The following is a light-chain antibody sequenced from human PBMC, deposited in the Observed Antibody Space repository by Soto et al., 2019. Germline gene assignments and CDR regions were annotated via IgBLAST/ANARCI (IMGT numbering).Light chain of an antibody. CDR3: QQYNNWPWT. J-gene: IGKJ1*01. Sequence: EIVMTQSPATLSVSPGERATLSCRASQSVSSNLAWYQQKPGQAPRLLIYGASTRATGIPARFIGSGSGTEFTLTISSLQTEDFAVYYCQQYNNWPWTFGQGTKVESK. V-gene: IGKV3-15*01. CDR2: GAS. CDR1: QSVSSN.